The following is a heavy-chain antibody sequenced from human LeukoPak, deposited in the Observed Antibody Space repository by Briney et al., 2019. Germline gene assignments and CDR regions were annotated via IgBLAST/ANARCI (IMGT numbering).Heavy chain of an antibody. V-gene: IGHV1-2*02. D-gene: IGHD5-18*01. J-gene: IGHJ4*02. CDR2: INPNSGGT. CDR1: GYTFTGYY. CDR3: AREPSMERGYSYGPDY. Sequence: GASVKVSCKASGYTFTGYYMHWVRQAPGQGLEWMGWINPNSGGTNYAQKFQGRVTMTRDTSISTAYMELSRLRSDDTAVYYCAREPSMERGYSYGPDYWGQGTLVTVSS.